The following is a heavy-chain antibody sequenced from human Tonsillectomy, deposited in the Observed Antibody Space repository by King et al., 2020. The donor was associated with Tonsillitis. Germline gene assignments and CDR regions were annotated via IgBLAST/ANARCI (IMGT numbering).Heavy chain of an antibody. CDR2: IYPGDSDT. Sequence: VQLVESGAEVKKPGESLTISCKGSVYSFTSYWIGWVRQMPGKGLEWMGIIYPGDSDTRYSPSFQGQVTISANKSISTAYLQWRSLKASDTAMYYCARAIAVAGTREYFDYWGQGTLVTVSS. CDR1: VYSFTSYW. CDR3: ARAIAVAGTREYFDY. V-gene: IGHV5-51*01. D-gene: IGHD6-19*01. J-gene: IGHJ4*02.